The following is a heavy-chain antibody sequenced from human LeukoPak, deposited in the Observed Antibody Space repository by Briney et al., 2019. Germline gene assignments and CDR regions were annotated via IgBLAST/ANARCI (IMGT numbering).Heavy chain of an antibody. J-gene: IGHJ6*02. CDR2: ISHSGST. Sequence: SETLSLTCSVSGASIDSGGFYWSWIRQHPGKGLEWIGYISHSGSTYYNPSLQSRLNISVDTSQSQFSLRLTSVTAADTAVYYCARERVTMVRGLSGMDVWGQGTTVTVSS. V-gene: IGHV4-31*03. D-gene: IGHD3-10*01. CDR3: ARERVTMVRGLSGMDV. CDR1: GASIDSGGFY.